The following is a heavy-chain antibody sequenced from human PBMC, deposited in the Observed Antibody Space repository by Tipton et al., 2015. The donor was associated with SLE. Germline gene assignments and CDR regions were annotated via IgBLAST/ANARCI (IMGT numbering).Heavy chain of an antibody. CDR1: GASFSGYY. V-gene: IGHV4-34*01. D-gene: IGHD1-1*01. CDR2: INHSGST. J-gene: IGHJ6*03. Sequence: TLSLTCIVSGASFSGYYWSWIRQSPGKGLEWIGDINHSGSTNYNPSLKSRVKVSVDTSKNQFSLRLSSVTAADTAVYYCARAPGLERSYSYYYYMDVWGKGTTVTVSS. CDR3: ARAPGLERSYSYYYYMDV.